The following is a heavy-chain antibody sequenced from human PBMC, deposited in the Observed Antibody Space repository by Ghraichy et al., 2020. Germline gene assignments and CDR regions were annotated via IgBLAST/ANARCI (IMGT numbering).Heavy chain of an antibody. J-gene: IGHJ5*02. V-gene: IGHV4-4*07. Sequence: ESLNISCIVSGGSISSYYWSWIRQPAGKGLEWIGRINSSGGTNYNPSLRSRVTMSVDTSKNQFSLSLSSVTAADTAVYYCARGIVGAFNWFDPWGQGTLVTVSS. CDR3: ARGIVGAFNWFDP. CDR2: INSSGGT. CDR1: GGSISSYY. D-gene: IGHD1-26*01.